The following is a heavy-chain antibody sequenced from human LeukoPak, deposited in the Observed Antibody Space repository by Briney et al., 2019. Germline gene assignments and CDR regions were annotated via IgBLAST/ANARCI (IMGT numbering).Heavy chain of an antibody. CDR1: GFTFSDYY. V-gene: IGHV3-11*01. CDR3: AGGSSQDIDWFDP. Sequence: GGSLRLSCAASGFTFSDYYMSWIRQAPGKGLEWVSYISSSGSTIYYADSVKGRFTISRDNAKNSLYLQMNSLRAEGTAVYYCAGGSSQDIDWFDPWGQGTLVTVSS. J-gene: IGHJ5*02. CDR2: ISSSGSTI. D-gene: IGHD6-13*01.